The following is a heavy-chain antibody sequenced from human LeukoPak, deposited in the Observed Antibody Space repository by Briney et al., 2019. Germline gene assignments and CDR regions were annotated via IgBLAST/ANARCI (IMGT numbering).Heavy chain of an antibody. V-gene: IGHV3-21*04. CDR3: ARDFH. CDR2: ISSSSTYI. J-gene: IGHJ4*02. Sequence: PGGSLRLSCAASGFSFGSYNVNWVRQAPGKGLEWVSSISSSSTYIYYADSVKGRFTISRDNAKDSLYLQMNSLRAEDTAVYYCARDFHWGQGTLVTVSS. D-gene: IGHD2/OR15-2a*01. CDR1: GFSFGSYN.